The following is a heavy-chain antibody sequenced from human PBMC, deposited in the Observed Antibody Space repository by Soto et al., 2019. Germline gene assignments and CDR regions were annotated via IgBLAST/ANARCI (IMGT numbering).Heavy chain of an antibody. J-gene: IGHJ4*02. CDR2: ISGSGGRT. CDR3: AKGLSSASSFDY. CDR1: GFTFSHHD. D-gene: IGHD3-22*01. V-gene: IGHV3-23*01. Sequence: VGSLRLSCAASGFTFSHHDMSWVRQAPGKGLEWVSAISGSGGRTHYADSVKGRFTIFRDNSKNMLSLQMNSLRAEDTAVYHCAKGLSSASSFDYWGQGTLVTVSS.